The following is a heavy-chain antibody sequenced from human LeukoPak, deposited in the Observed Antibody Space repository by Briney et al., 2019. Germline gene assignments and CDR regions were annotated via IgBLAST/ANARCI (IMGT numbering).Heavy chain of an antibody. Sequence: GGSLRLSCAASGFTFSSYAMHWVRQAPGKGLDWVAVISYDGRKEYYADSVKGRFTISRDNSKNTLYLQMNSLRVEHTAVYYCAKEQKSKGSSYNYYYYYVDVWGKGTTVTVPS. CDR2: ISYDGRKE. CDR3: AKEQKSKGSSYNYYYYYVDV. J-gene: IGHJ6*03. CDR1: GFTFSSYA. V-gene: IGHV3-30-3*02. D-gene: IGHD6-6*01.